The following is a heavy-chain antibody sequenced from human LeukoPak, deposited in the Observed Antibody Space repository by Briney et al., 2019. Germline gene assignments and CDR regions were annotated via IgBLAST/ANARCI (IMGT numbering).Heavy chain of an antibody. D-gene: IGHD5-12*01. CDR2: INPSGGST. V-gene: IGHV1-46*01. CDR1: GYMFTSYY. J-gene: IGHJ4*02. Sequence: ASVKVSCKASGYMFTSYYMQWVRQAPGQGLEWMGIINPSGGSTSYAQKFQGRVTMTRDMSTSTVYMELSSLRSEDTAVYYCARAAGEDSGCEDFDYWGQGTLVTVSS. CDR3: ARAAGEDSGCEDFDY.